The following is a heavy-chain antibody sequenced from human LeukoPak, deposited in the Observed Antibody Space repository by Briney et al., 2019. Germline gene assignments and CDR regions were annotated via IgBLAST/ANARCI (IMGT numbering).Heavy chain of an antibody. CDR2: IYYSGST. Sequence: PSETLSLTCIVSGGSISSSRLYWGWIRQPPGQGLEWIGTIYYSGSTYYNPSLKSRVTISVDTSKNQFSLRLSSVTAADTAVYFCARHDDDGAGNNWFHPWGQGTLVTVSS. CDR3: ARHDDDGAGNNWFHP. CDR1: GGSISSSRLY. D-gene: IGHD3-16*01. J-gene: IGHJ5*02. V-gene: IGHV4-39*01.